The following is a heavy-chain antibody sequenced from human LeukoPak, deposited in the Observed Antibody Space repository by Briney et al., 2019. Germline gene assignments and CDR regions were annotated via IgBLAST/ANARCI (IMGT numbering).Heavy chain of an antibody. J-gene: IGHJ5*02. CDR3: ASTYSSGWYRWFDP. Sequence: SETLSLTCTVSGGSISSGDYYWSWIRQPPGKGLEWIGYIYYSGSTYYNPSLKSRVTISVDTSKNQFSLKLSSVTAADTAVYYCASTYSSGWYRWFDPWGQGTLVTVSS. V-gene: IGHV4-30-4*01. D-gene: IGHD6-19*01. CDR1: GGSISSGDYY. CDR2: IYYSGST.